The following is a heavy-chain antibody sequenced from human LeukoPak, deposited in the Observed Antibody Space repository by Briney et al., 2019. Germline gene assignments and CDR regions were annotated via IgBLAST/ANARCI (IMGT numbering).Heavy chain of an antibody. CDR3: ARCHSDFWNNYFSTDCYDY. V-gene: IGHV1-2*02. Sequence: ASVKVSCKASGYTFTDYYMHWVRQAPGQGLEWMGWINPNSGGTNYAQKFQDRVTMTRDTSISTAYMELSRLRSDDTAVYYCARCHSDFWNNYFSTDCYDYWGQGTLVTVSS. D-gene: IGHD3-3*01. CDR2: INPNSGGT. CDR1: GYTFTDYY. J-gene: IGHJ4*02.